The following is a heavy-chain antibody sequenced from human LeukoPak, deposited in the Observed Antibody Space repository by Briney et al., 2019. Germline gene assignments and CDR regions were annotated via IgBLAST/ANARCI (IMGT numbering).Heavy chain of an antibody. D-gene: IGHD2-2*01. V-gene: IGHV1-2*02. CDR2: INPNSGGT. CDR1: GYTFTGYY. CDR3: AGTRSTLYYYYGMDV. J-gene: IGHJ6*02. Sequence: ASAKVSCKASGYTFTGYYMHWVRQAPGQGLEWMGWINPNSGGTNYAQKFQGRVTMTRDTSISTAYMELSRLRSDDTAVYYCAGTRSTLYYYYGMDVWGQGTTVTVSS.